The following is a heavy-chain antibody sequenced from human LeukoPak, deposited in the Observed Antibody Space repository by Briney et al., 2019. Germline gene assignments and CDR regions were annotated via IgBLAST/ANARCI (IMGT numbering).Heavy chain of an antibody. J-gene: IGHJ4*02. CDR3: ARDTLWIHSAGYYFDY. D-gene: IGHD5-18*01. V-gene: IGHV1-69*05. CDR1: GGTFSSYA. CDR2: IIPIFGTA. Sequence: SVKVSCKASGGTFSSYAISWVRQAPGQGLEWMGRIIPIFGTANYAQKCQGRVTITTDESTSTAYMELSSLRSEDTAVYYCARDTLWIHSAGYYFDYWGQGTLVTVSS.